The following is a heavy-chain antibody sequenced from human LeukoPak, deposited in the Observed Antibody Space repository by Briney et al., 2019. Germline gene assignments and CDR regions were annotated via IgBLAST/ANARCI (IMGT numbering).Heavy chain of an antibody. D-gene: IGHD6-19*01. Sequence: GASVKVSCKASGYTFTGYYMHWVRQAPGQGLEWMGWINPNSGGTNYAQKFQGRVTMTRDTSISTAYMELSRLRSDGTAVYYCARLFSSGWPFDYWGQGTLVTVSS. CDR3: ARLFSSGWPFDY. CDR2: INPNSGGT. J-gene: IGHJ4*02. V-gene: IGHV1-2*02. CDR1: GYTFTGYY.